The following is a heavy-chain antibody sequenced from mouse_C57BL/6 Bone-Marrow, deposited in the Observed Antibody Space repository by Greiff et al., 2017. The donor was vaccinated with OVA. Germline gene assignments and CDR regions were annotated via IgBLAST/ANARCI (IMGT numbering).Heavy chain of an antibody. Sequence: QVQLQQSGAELARPGASVKLSCKASGYTFTSYGISWVKQRTGQGLEWIGEIYPRSGNTYYNEKFKGKATLTADKSSSTASMELRRLTSEDSAVYFCARREGSYSTYGYFDYWGQGTTLTVSS. CDR3: ARREGSYSTYGYFDY. J-gene: IGHJ2*01. V-gene: IGHV1-81*01. CDR2: IYPRSGNT. D-gene: IGHD2-5*01. CDR1: GYTFTSYG.